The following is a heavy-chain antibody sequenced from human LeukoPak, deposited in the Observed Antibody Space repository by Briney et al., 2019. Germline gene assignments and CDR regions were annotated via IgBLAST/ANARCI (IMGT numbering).Heavy chain of an antibody. D-gene: IGHD6-19*01. CDR3: ARLKAVAYVYYFDY. CDR2: IHPRDSET. Sequence: GESLKISCKGSGYSFTNYWIGWVRQMPGQGPEWIGIIHPRDSETVYTPSFRGQVTISADKSISTAYLQWSSLKASDTAMYYCARLKAVAYVYYFDYWGQGTLVTVSS. J-gene: IGHJ4*02. V-gene: IGHV5-51*01. CDR1: GYSFTNYW.